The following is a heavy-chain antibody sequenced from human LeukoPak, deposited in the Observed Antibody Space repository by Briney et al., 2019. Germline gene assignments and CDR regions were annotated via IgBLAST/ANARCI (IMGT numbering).Heavy chain of an antibody. CDR1: GYTFSNYW. CDR3: ARDLSSRDAF. V-gene: IGHV3-7*03. Sequence: GGSLRLSCAASGYTFSNYWMSWVRQAPGEGLEWVACIHQNGGTEYYVDSVKGRFAISRDNSKNSLHLQMSSLTVEDTAVYYCARDLSSRDAFWGQGTLVIVST. CDR2: IHQNGGTE. D-gene: IGHD6-13*01. J-gene: IGHJ4*02.